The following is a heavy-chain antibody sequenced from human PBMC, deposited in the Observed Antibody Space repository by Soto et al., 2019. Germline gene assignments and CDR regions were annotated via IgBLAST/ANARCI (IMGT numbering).Heavy chain of an antibody. CDR3: VTEQSPGLFDY. V-gene: IGHV1-46*02. CDR2: IVASGDNT. Sequence: ASVKVSCKASGYSLNKYFFHWVRQAPGQGLEWMGYIVASGDNTGCTQKFQGRLTVTKDTSTTTVYMDLSGLSFEDTATYYCVTEQSPGLFDYWGQGSLVTVSS. CDR1: GYSLNKYF. J-gene: IGHJ4*02.